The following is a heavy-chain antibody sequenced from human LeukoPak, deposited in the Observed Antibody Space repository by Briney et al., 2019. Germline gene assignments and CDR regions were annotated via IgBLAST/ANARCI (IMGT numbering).Heavy chain of an antibody. CDR1: GDPLSRGSYY. D-gene: IGHD6-19*01. V-gene: IGHV4-61*01. J-gene: IGHJ5*02. CDR2: VYHSGST. CDR3: ARGSASGLYSRYVP. Sequence: SETLSLTCTVSGDPLSRGSYYWSWIRQPPGKEMEWIGYVYHSGSTNYNPSLKSRVTISVDTSKTEFSLNITSVTAADQSVYYRARGSASGLYSRYVPWGQGTLVTVSS.